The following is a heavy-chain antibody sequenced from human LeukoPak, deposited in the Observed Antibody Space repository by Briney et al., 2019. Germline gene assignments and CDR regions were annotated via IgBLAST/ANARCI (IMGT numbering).Heavy chain of an antibody. V-gene: IGHV3-30*18. Sequence: GGSLRLSCAASGFTFSSYGMHWVRQAPGKGLEWVAVISYDGSNKYYADSVKGRFTTSRDNSKNTLYLQMNSLRAEDTAVYYCAKGRSPVLFDYWGQGTLVTVSS. CDR3: AKGRSPVLFDY. J-gene: IGHJ4*02. CDR1: GFTFSSYG. CDR2: ISYDGSNK. D-gene: IGHD1-26*01.